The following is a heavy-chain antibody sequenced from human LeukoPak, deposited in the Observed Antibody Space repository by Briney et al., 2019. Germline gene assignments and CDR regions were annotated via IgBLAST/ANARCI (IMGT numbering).Heavy chain of an antibody. J-gene: IGHJ4*02. CDR3: ARGGLRGKYSYGYYEQYYFDY. Sequence: AGGSLRLSCAASGFTFSSYAMHWVRQAPGKGLEYVSAISSSGGSTYYANSVKGRFTISRDNSKNTLYLQMGSLRAADMAVYYCARGGLRGKYSYGYYEQYYFDYWGQGTLVTVSS. D-gene: IGHD5-18*01. CDR2: ISSSGGST. CDR1: GFTFSSYA. V-gene: IGHV3-64*01.